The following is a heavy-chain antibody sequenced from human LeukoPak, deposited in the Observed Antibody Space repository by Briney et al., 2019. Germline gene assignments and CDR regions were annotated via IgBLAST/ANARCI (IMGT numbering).Heavy chain of an antibody. CDR1: GGSFSGYY. J-gene: IGHJ6*03. CDR3: ASYSSSFMADYYYMDV. CDR2: INHSGST. V-gene: IGHV4-34*01. D-gene: IGHD6-13*01. Sequence: SETLSLTCAVYGGSFSGYYWSWIRQPPGKGLEWIGEINHSGSTNYNPSLKSRVTISVDTSKNQFSLKLSSVTAADTAVYYCASYSSSFMADYYYMDVWGKGTTVTVSS.